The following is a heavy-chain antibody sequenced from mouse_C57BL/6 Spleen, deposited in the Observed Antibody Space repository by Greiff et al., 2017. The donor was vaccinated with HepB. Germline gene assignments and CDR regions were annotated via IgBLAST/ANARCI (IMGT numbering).Heavy chain of an antibody. J-gene: IGHJ2*01. CDR3: AKGYYDYDVYYFDY. CDR2: INPSNGGT. V-gene: IGHV1-53*01. Sequence: QVQLQQPGTELVKPGASVKLSCKASGNTFTSYWMHWVKRRPGQGLEWIGNINPSNGGTNYNEKFKSKATLTVDKSSSTAYMQLSSLTSEDSAVYYCAKGYYDYDVYYFDYWGQGTTLTVSS. CDR1: GNTFTSYW. D-gene: IGHD2-4*01.